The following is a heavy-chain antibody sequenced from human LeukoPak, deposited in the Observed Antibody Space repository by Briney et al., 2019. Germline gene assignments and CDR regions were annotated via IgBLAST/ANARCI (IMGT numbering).Heavy chain of an antibody. J-gene: IGHJ4*02. CDR1: GGSISSYY. CDR3: ARRGYGSGSFNRYSFDY. D-gene: IGHD3-10*01. V-gene: IGHV4-59*08. Sequence: SETLSLTCIVSGGSISSYYWSWIRQPPGKGLEWIGYIYYSGSTNYNPSLKSRVTISVDTSKNQFSLKLSSVTAADTAVYYCARRGYGSGSFNRYSFDYWGQGNLVTVSS. CDR2: IYYSGST.